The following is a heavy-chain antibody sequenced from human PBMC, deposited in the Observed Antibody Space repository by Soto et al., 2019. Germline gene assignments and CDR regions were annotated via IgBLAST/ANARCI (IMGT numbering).Heavy chain of an antibody. CDR3: ARSREFDY. CDR2: IFPSGTT. CDR1: GGSLSGATYS. V-gene: IGHV4-30-2*01. J-gene: IGHJ4*02. Sequence: RSETLSLTCVVSGGSLSGATYSWNWIRQPPGKGLEWIGYIFPSGTTYYNPSLKSRVTISIDVSKNQFSLSLRSLTAADTAVYYCARSREFDYWSQGTLVTVSS.